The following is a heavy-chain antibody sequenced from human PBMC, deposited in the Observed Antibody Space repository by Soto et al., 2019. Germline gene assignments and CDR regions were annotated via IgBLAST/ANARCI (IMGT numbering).Heavy chain of an antibody. J-gene: IGHJ5*01. D-gene: IGHD1-26*01. CDR2: MSYDETKK. CDR1: GFSLSSYA. CDR3: AKDRRDGDFMHILVVDF. V-gene: IGHV3-30*18. Sequence: GGSLRLSCATSGFSLSSYAMHWVRQALGKGLEWVALMSYDETKKYYADSVKGRFTISRDTSKNTLFLQMNNLRVEDTAVYYCAKDRRDGDFMHILVVDFWGHGALVTVS.